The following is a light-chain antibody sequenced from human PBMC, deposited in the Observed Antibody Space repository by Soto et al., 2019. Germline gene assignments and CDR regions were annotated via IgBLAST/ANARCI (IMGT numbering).Light chain of an antibody. Sequence: SASSLSASVEDRVIITFRASQSISRYLTWCQQRPGKAPKLLIYAASTLQSEVPSRFTGSGSGTEFTLTISSLQPEDFATYYCQQTYSIPYTFGQGTRLEIK. CDR1: QSISRY. CDR2: AAS. J-gene: IGKJ5*01. CDR3: QQTYSIPYT. V-gene: IGKV1-39*01.